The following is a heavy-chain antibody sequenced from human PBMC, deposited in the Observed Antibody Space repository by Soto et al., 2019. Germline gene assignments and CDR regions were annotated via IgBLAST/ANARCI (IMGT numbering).Heavy chain of an antibody. CDR3: VREEDSSGQPLFDY. CDR2: ISSNGGST. CDR1: GFTFSSYA. Sequence: PGGSLRLSCSASGFTFSSYAMHWVRQAPGKGLEYVSAISSNGGSTYYADSVKGRFTISRDNSKNTLYLQMSSLRAEDTAVYYCVREEDSSGQPLFDYWGQGTLVTVSS. D-gene: IGHD3-22*01. V-gene: IGHV3-64D*08. J-gene: IGHJ4*02.